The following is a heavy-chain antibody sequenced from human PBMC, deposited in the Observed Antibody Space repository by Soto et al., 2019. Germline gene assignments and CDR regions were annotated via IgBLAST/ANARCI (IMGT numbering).Heavy chain of an antibody. V-gene: IGHV3-48*01. Sequence: GGSLRLSCAASGFTFSSYSMNWVRQAPGKGLEWVSYISSSSSTIYYADSVKGRFTISRDNAKNSLYLQMNSLRAEDTAVYYCARDLWGGYFDYWGQGTLVTVSS. CDR2: ISSSSSTI. CDR1: GFTFSSYS. J-gene: IGHJ4*02. D-gene: IGHD3-10*01. CDR3: ARDLWGGYFDY.